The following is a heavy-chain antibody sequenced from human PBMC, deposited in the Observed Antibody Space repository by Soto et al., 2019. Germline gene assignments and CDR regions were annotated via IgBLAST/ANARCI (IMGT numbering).Heavy chain of an antibody. CDR1: GGSISSGGYS. J-gene: IGHJ5*02. CDR3: ARGRPIRFDP. Sequence: XQLQESGSGLVKPSQTLSLTCAVSGGSISSGGYSWSWIRQPPGKGLEWIGYIYHSGSTYYNPPLKSRVTTAVDRSKNQCSLKLSSVTAADTAVYYCARGRPIRFDPWGQGTLVTVSS. CDR2: IYHSGST. V-gene: IGHV4-30-2*01.